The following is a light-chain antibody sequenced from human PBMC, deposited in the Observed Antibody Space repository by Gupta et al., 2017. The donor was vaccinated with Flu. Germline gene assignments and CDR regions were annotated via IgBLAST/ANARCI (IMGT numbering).Light chain of an antibody. CDR2: GSS. CDR3: QQDDSSPWT. J-gene: IGKJ1*01. CDR1: QSVSRY. V-gene: IGKV3-20*01. Sequence: PGTLSLSPGERATLSCRASQSVSRYRNWYQQRPGQAPGLLIYGSSSRATGIPDRFSGSGSGTDFTLTISRLEPEDFAVYYCQQDDSSPWTFGQGTKVEIK.